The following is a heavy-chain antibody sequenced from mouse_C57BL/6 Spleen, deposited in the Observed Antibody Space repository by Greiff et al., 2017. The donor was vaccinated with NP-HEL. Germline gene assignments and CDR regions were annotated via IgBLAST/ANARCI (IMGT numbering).Heavy chain of an antibody. CDR3: ARGNEDWFAY. CDR1: GYAFSSYW. V-gene: IGHV1-80*01. CDR2: IYPGDGDT. Sequence: QVHVKQSGAELVKPGASVKISCKASGYAFSSYWMNWVKQRPGKGLEWIGQIYPGDGDTNYNGKFKGKATLTADKSSSTAYMQLSSLTSEDSAVYFCARGNEDWFAYWGQGTLVTVSA. J-gene: IGHJ3*01. D-gene: IGHD2-1*01.